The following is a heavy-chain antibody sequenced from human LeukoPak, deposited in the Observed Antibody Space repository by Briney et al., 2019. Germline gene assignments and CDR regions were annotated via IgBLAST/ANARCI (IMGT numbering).Heavy chain of an antibody. J-gene: IGHJ4*02. V-gene: IGHV3-64*01. Sequence: GGSLRLSCAASGFTFSTYVMQWVRQAPGKGLEYVSAITGDGGYTYYANSVKGRFTISRDNSKKTLYLQMGSLRAEDTAVYYCAKDTTGFWGQGTLVTVSS. D-gene: IGHD4-17*01. CDR3: AKDTTGF. CDR2: ITGDGGYT. CDR1: GFTFSTYV.